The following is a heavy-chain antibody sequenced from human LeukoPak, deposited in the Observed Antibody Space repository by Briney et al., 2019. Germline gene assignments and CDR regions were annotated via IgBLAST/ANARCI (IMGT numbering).Heavy chain of an antibody. CDR1: GVIFSNYW. D-gene: IGHD5-18*01. CDR2: INRDGSST. Sequence: GGSLRLSCAASGVIFSNYWMHWVRQASGKGLVWVSRINRDGSSTSYADSVKGRFTISRDNAKNTLYLQMNSLRAEDTAVYYCARGGGYSYGSFDYWGQGTLVTVSS. CDR3: ARGGGYSYGSFDY. J-gene: IGHJ4*02. V-gene: IGHV3-74*01.